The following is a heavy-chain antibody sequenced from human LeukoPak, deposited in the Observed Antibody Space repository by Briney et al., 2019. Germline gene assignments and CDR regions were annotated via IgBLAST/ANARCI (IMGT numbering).Heavy chain of an antibody. CDR1: GFSFSSYS. V-gene: IGHV3-23*01. J-gene: IGHJ4*02. Sequence: GGSLRLSCAASGFSFSSYSMNWVRQAPGKGLEWVSVISGNGGRTHYADSVKGRFTISRDNAKNTLYLQMNSLRAEDTAVYYCAKVQTDIVVVIAIFTFDYWGQGTLVTVSS. CDR3: AKVQTDIVVVIAIFTFDY. CDR2: ISGNGGRT. D-gene: IGHD2-21*01.